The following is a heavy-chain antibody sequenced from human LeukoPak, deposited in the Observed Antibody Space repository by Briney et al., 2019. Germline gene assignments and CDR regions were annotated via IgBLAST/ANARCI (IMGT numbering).Heavy chain of an antibody. CDR1: GFTFSSYS. CDR3: ARRHNYYDFWSGYYRPYYFDY. J-gene: IGHJ4*02. CDR2: ISSSSSTI. V-gene: IGHV3-48*02. D-gene: IGHD3-3*01. Sequence: PGGSLRLSCAASGFTFSSYSMNWVRQAPGKGLEWVSYISSSSSTIYYADSVKGRFTISRDNAKNSLYLQMNSLRDEDTAVYYCARRHNYYDFWSGYYRPYYFDYWGQGTLVTVSS.